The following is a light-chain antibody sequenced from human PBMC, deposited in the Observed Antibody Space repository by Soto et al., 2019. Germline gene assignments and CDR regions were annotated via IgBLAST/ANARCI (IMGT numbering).Light chain of an antibody. CDR1: QSVSSF. V-gene: IGKV3-11*01. CDR2: ETS. J-gene: IGKJ4*01. CDR3: QQRDSWPLT. Sequence: EIVLTQSPATLSLSPGERATLSCRASQSVSSFLAWYQQKPGQAPRLLLYETSKRASGIPGRFSGSGSGAAFTLTISRLEPEDFAVYCCQQRDSWPLTFGGGTKVEIK.